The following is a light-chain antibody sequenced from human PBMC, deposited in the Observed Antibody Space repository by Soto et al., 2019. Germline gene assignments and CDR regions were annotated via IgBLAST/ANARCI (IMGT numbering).Light chain of an antibody. Sequence: IVLDLNTSALPWSGGERSTRSCRASQSVSSSYLAWYQQKPGQAPRLLIYGASSRATGIPDRFSGSGSEPDFTLSISRLETEDLAVYYCQQHGSSPVTFGQGTKVDIK. CDR3: QQHGSSPVT. V-gene: IGKV3-20*01. CDR2: GAS. CDR1: QSVSSSY. J-gene: IGKJ1*01.